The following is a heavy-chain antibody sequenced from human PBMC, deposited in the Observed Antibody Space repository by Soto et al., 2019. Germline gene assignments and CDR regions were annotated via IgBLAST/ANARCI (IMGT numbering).Heavy chain of an antibody. CDR1: GVTFSSYA. J-gene: IGHJ4*02. CDR2: ISGSGGST. Sequence: SLRLSCAASGVTFSSYAMSWVRQAPGKGLEWVSAISGSGGSTYYADSVKGRFTISRDNSKNTLYLQMNRLRAEDTAVYYCAKLDIVLMVYAPTTNFDYWGQGTLLTVSS. D-gene: IGHD2-8*01. V-gene: IGHV3-23*01. CDR3: AKLDIVLMVYAPTTNFDY.